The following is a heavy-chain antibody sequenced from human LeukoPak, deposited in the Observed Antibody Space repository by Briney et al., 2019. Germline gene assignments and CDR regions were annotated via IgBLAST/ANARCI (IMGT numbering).Heavy chain of an antibody. J-gene: IGHJ4*02. CDR2: IYSGGSI. CDR3: ARDALRDIVVVPAAMVSSWGFDY. V-gene: IGHV3-66*01. D-gene: IGHD2-2*01. Sequence: PGGSLRLSCAASGFTVSSNYMSWVRQAPGKGLEWVSVIYSGGSIYYADSVKGRFTISRDNAKNSLYLQMNSLRAEDTAVYYCARDALRDIVVVPAAMVSSWGFDYWGQGTLVTVSS. CDR1: GFTVSSNY.